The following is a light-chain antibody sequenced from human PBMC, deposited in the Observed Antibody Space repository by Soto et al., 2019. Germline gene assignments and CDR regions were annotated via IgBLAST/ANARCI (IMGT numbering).Light chain of an antibody. CDR1: QVISNY. CDR2: AAS. V-gene: IGKV1-27*01. J-gene: IGKJ1*01. CDR3: QKYNTYPPWT. Sequence: DIQMTQSPSSLSASVGDRVTITCRASQVISNYLAWYQQKSGKDPKLLIYAASTLQSGVPSRFSGSGSGTDFTLTISSLQPEDVATYYCQKYNTYPPWTFGQGTKVDIK.